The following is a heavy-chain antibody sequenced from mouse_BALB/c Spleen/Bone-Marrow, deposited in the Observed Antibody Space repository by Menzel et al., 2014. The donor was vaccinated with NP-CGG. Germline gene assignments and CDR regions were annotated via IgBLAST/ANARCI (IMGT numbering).Heavy chain of an antibody. J-gene: IGHJ3*01. CDR3: VLLRAWFAY. CDR1: AYAFTNYL. V-gene: IGHV1-54*01. CDR2: INPGSDSS. D-gene: IGHD1-1*01. Sequence: VQGVESGAELVRPGTSVKVSCKASAYAFTNYLIEWIKKRPGQGLEWIGAINPGSDSSTYNEKFRGKATLTADNSSSTAYMQLSSLTSEDSAVYYCVLLRAWFAYWGQGTLVTVSA.